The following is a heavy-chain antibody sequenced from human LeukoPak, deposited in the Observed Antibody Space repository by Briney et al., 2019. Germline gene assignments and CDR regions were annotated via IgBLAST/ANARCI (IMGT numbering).Heavy chain of an antibody. CDR3: ARTGSTVTMLYPFDH. J-gene: IGHJ4*02. CDR2: IYYSGST. CDR1: GGSIRSYY. V-gene: IGHV4-59*01. Sequence: SETLSLTCTVSGGSIRSYYWSWIRQPPGKGLEWIGYIYYSGSTNYNPSLKSRVSISLDTSKNQFSLKLSSVTAADTAVYYCARTGSTVTMLYPFDHWGQGTLVTVSS. D-gene: IGHD4-17*01.